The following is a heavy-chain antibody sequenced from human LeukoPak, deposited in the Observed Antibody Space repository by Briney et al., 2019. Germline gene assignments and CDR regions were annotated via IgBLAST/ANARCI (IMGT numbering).Heavy chain of an antibody. CDR1: GGSISSSSYY. Sequence: PSETLSLTCTVSGGSISSSSYYWGWIRQPPGKGLEWIGSIYYSGSTYYNPSLKSRVTISVDTSKNQFSLKLSSVTAADTAVYYCARDLRVRLFGLRLHDTFDIWGQGTVVTVSS. V-gene: IGHV4-39*07. J-gene: IGHJ3*02. D-gene: IGHD4-11*01. CDR2: IYYSGST. CDR3: ARDLRVRLFGLRLHDTFDI.